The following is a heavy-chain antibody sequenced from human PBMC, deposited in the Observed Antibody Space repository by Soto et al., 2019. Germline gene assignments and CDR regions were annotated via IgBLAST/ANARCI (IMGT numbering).Heavy chain of an antibody. D-gene: IGHD1-26*01. CDR1: GFTFSNFG. V-gene: IGHV3-23*04. CDR3: AKGKGVGATPDGANC. CDR2: VRSDGDTT. Sequence: EVQVVESGGGLVQPGGSLRLSCAASGFTFSNFGMNWVRQAPGKGLEWVSGVRSDGDTTYNAESVKGRFTVSRDTSRNIGYLQMYSRRAEDSAIYYCAKGKGVGATPDGANCWGQGTLVTVSS. J-gene: IGHJ4*02.